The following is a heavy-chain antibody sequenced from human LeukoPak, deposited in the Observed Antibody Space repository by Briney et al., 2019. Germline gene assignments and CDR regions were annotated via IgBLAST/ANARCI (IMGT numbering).Heavy chain of an antibody. CDR1: GFTFSSYW. V-gene: IGHV3-74*01. J-gene: IGHJ4*02. CDR3: ARGVGGADY. D-gene: IGHD2-21*01. Sequence: GGSLRLSCVASGFTFSSYWMHWVRQDPRKGLVWVSRISGDGRNINYADSVRGRFTISRDNAKNSVYPQMNSLRAEDTAVYYCARGVGGADYWGQGTLVTVSS. CDR2: ISGDGRNI.